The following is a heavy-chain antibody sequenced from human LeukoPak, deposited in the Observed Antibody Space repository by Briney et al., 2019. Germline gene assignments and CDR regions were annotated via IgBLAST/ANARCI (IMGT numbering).Heavy chain of an antibody. CDR3: ARAMYCGGDCWDAFDI. J-gene: IGHJ3*02. Sequence: GGSLRLSCAASGFTFSSSAMSWVRQAPGKGLEWVSAISSNGGYTYYADSVQGRFTISRDNSKNTLYLQMNSLRAEDTAVYYCARAMYCGGDCWDAFDIWGQGTMVTVSS. D-gene: IGHD2-21*02. CDR1: GFTFSSSA. V-gene: IGHV3-23*01. CDR2: ISSNGGYT.